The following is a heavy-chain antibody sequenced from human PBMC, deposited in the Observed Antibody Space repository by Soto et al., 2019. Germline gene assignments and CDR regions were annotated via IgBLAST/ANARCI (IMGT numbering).Heavy chain of an antibody. CDR1: GGSISSYY. V-gene: IGHV4-59*12. D-gene: IGHD2-15*01. CDR3: ARDNTVAYYYGVDV. CDR2: IYYSGST. Sequence: PSATLSLTCTVSGGSISSYYWSWIRQPPGKGLEWIGYIYYSGSTYYNPSLKSRVTISVDTSKNQFSLKLSSVTAADTAVYYCARDNTVAYYYGVDVWGQGTTVTVSS. J-gene: IGHJ6*02.